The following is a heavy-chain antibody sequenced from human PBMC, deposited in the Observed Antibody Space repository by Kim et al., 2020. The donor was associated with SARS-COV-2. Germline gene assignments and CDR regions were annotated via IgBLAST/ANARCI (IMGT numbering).Heavy chain of an antibody. D-gene: IGHD3-10*01. V-gene: IGHV4-61*01. Sequence: SETLSLTCTVSGGSVSSGSYYWSWIRQPPGKGLEWIGHIYYSGSTNYNPSLKSRVTISVDTSKNQFSLKLSSVTAADTAVYYCARDRDYGSGSYYINNYYYYGMDVWGQGTTVTVS. CDR1: GGSVSSGSYY. CDR2: IYYSGST. CDR3: ARDRDYGSGSYYINNYYYYGMDV. J-gene: IGHJ6*02.